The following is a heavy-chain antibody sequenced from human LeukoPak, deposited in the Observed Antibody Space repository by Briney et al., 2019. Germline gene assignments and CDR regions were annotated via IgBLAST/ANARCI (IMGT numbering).Heavy chain of an antibody. Sequence: ASVKVSCKASGYTFTGYYMHWVRQAPGQGLEWMGWINPNSGGTNYAQKFQGRVTMTRDTSISTAYMELSRLRSDDTAVYYCVREPLFMITFGGVYELWGQGTLVTVSS. CDR2: INPNSGGT. CDR1: GYTFTGYY. J-gene: IGHJ4*02. D-gene: IGHD3-16*01. V-gene: IGHV1-2*02. CDR3: VREPLFMITFGGVYEL.